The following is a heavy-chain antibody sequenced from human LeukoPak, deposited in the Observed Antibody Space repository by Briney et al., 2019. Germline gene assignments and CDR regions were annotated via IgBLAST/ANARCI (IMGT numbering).Heavy chain of an antibody. CDR2: ISGSSAYV. Sequence: GGSLRLSCAASGFPFSAFSRKWVRRAPGEGREWVSSISGSSAYVYYADSEKGRFTVSRDNAKNSLYLQMSSLRAEDTAVYYCAKAYYDSSGYSYYIDYWGQGTPVTVSS. J-gene: IGHJ4*02. V-gene: IGHV3-21*01. CDR1: GFPFSAFS. CDR3: AKAYYDSSGYSYYIDY. D-gene: IGHD3-22*01.